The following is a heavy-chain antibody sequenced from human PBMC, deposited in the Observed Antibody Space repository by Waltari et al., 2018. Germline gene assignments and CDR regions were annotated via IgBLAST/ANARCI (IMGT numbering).Heavy chain of an antibody. Sequence: EVQLVESGGGLVQPGGSLRLSCAASGFTFISYSMNWVRQAPGKGREWVAYISSSSSTIYYADAVKGRFTISRDNDKNSLYLQMNSLRAEDTAVYYCARDLGIGGDWYFDLWGRGTLVTVSS. D-gene: IGHD1-26*01. J-gene: IGHJ2*01. CDR1: GFTFISYS. V-gene: IGHV3-48*01. CDR2: ISSSSSTI. CDR3: ARDLGIGGDWYFDL.